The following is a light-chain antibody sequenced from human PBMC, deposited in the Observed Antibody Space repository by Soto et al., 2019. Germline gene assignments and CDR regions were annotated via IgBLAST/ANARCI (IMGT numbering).Light chain of an antibody. CDR2: GAS. CDR3: QQSNNWPYT. V-gene: IGKV3-15*01. J-gene: IGKJ2*01. Sequence: EILMTQSPATLSVSPGERATLSCRASQSVSHNLARYQQKPGQAPRLLFYGASTRATGIPARFSGSGSGTDFTLTISSLQSEDFAVYYCQQSNNWPYTFGQGTKLEI. CDR1: QSVSHN.